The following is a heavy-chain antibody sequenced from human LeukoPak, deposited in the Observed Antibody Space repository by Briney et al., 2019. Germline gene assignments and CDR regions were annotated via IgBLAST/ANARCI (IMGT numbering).Heavy chain of an antibody. Sequence: PGGSLRLSCAASGFTFSSYAMHWVRQAPGKGLEWVAVISYDGSNKYYADSVKGRFTISRDNSKNTLYLQMNSLRAEDTAVYYCARDPSHYDTIPNYFDYWGQGTLVTVSS. CDR1: GFTFSSYA. CDR2: ISYDGSNK. D-gene: IGHD3-16*01. CDR3: ARDPSHYDTIPNYFDY. J-gene: IGHJ4*02. V-gene: IGHV3-30*04.